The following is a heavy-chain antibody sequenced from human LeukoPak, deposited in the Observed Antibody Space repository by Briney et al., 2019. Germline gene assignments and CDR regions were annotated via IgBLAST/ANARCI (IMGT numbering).Heavy chain of an antibody. Sequence: PGRSLRLSCVASGFTFNIYPMHWVRQAPGTGLEWVALISNDGSNKYYADSVKGRFTISRDTSKNTLYLQMNSLRAEDTAVYYCARGYRGYTAMVSLDYWGQGTLVTVSS. CDR2: ISNDGSNK. V-gene: IGHV3-30*04. CDR1: GFTFNIYP. D-gene: IGHD5-18*01. CDR3: ARGYRGYTAMVSLDY. J-gene: IGHJ4*02.